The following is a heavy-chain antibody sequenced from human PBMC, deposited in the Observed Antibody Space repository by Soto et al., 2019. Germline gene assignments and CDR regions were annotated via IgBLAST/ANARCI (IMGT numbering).Heavy chain of an antibody. Sequence: QVQLQESGPGLVQPSGTLSLTCAVSGDSINNSHWWSWVRQTPGKGLEWIGETYHSGTPNYNPPLKTRVTISIDKSKNQFSLKMNSVTAADTAVYYCAREVNSSPARGPNWFDPWGQGTLVTVSS. CDR3: AREVNSSPARGPNWFDP. V-gene: IGHV4-4*02. CDR1: GDSINNSHW. J-gene: IGHJ5*02. D-gene: IGHD6-13*01. CDR2: TYHSGTP.